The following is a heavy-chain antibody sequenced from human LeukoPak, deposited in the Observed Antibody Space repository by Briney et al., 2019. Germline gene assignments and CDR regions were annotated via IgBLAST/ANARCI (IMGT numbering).Heavy chain of an antibody. CDR1: GGSISSYY. V-gene: IGHV4-59*08. CDR2: IYYSGST. CDR3: ARHVPELLWFGEVYYYYYMDV. Sequence: PSETLSLTCTVSGGSISSYYWSWIRQPPGKGLEWIGYIYYSGSTNYNPSLKSRVTISVDTSKNQFSLKLSSVTAADTAVYYCARHVPELLWFGEVYYYYYMDVWGKGTTVTISS. D-gene: IGHD3-10*01. J-gene: IGHJ6*03.